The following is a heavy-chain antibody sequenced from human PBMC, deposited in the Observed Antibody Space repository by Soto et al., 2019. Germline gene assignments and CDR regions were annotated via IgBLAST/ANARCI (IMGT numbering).Heavy chain of an antibody. V-gene: IGHV3-48*03. CDR3: ARDGSTVTTNYHYAMDV. D-gene: IGHD4-17*01. Sequence: EVQPVESGGGLVQPGGSLILSCAASGFTFSTYHMNWVRQAPGKGLEWVSYIHSGGSRIYYADSVKGRFTISRDNAKNSLYLQMNSLRAEDTAVYYCARDGSTVTTNYHYAMDVWGQGTTVTVSS. CDR2: IHSGGSRI. J-gene: IGHJ6*02. CDR1: GFTFSTYH.